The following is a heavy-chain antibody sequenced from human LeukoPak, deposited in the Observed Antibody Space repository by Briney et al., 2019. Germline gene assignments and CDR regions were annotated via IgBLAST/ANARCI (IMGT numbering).Heavy chain of an antibody. J-gene: IGHJ5*02. D-gene: IGHD2-21*01. Sequence: SETLSLTCAVYGGPFSGYYWSWIRQPPGKGLEWIGEINRSGSTNYNPSLKSRVTISVDTSKTQFSLRLRSVTAADTAVYYCVRRDTGWFDTWGQGTLVTVSS. CDR3: VRRDTGWFDT. CDR1: GGPFSGYY. V-gene: IGHV4-34*01. CDR2: INRSGST.